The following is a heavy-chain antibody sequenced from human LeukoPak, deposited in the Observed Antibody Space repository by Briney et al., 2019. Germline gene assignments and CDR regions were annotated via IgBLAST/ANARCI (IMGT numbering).Heavy chain of an antibody. CDR3: ATVGYIGSLHDAFDI. D-gene: IGHD1-26*01. J-gene: IGHJ3*02. CDR2: FDPEDGET. V-gene: IGHV1-24*01. CDR1: GYTLTELS. Sequence: ASVKVSCKVSGYTLTELSMYWVRQAPGKGLEWMGGFDPEDGETIYAQKFQGRVTMTEDTSTDTAYMELSSLRSEDTAVYYCATVGYIGSLHDAFDIWGQGTMVTVSS.